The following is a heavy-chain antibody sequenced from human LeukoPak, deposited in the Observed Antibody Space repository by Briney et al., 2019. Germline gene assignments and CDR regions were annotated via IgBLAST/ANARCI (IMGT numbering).Heavy chain of an antibody. CDR2: ISAYNGNT. CDR3: VWLQFRSFDP. Sequence: ASVKVSCKASGYTFTSYGISLVRQAPGQGLEWMGWISAYNGNTNYAQKLQGRVTMTTDTSTSTAYMELRSLRSDDTAVYYCVWLQFRSFDPWGQGTLVTVSS. CDR1: GYTFTSYG. V-gene: IGHV1-18*01. J-gene: IGHJ5*02. D-gene: IGHD5-12*01.